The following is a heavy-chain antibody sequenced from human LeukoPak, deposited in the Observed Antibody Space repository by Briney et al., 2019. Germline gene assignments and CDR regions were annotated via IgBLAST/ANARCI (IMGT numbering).Heavy chain of an antibody. J-gene: IGHJ1*01. Sequence: PSETLSLTCTVSGGSISSYYWSWIRQPPGKGPEWIGYIYYSGSTNYNPSLKSRVTISVDTSKNQFSLKLSSVTAADTAVYYCAGSRDGYNPGYFQHWGQGTLVTVSS. CDR3: AGSRDGYNPGYFQH. V-gene: IGHV4-59*01. CDR2: IYYSGST. D-gene: IGHD5-24*01. CDR1: GGSISSYY.